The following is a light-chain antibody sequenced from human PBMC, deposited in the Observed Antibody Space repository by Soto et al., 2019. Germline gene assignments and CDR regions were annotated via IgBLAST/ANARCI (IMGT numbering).Light chain of an antibody. V-gene: IGKV1-5*01. CDR3: QPYNSWA. Sequence: DIQLTQSPSTLSASVGDRVTITCRASHSISTWVAWYQQKPGRAPNLLIYDASSLESGVPSRFSGTGSGTEFTLTISSLQSDDCATYYCQPYNSWAFGQGTKVEIK. CDR1: HSISTW. CDR2: DAS. J-gene: IGKJ1*01.